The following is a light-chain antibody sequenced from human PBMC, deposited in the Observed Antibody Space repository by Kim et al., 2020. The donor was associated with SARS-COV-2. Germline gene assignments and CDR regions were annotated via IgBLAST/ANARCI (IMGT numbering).Light chain of an antibody. J-gene: IGKJ4*01. CDR1: QSINID. CDR3: QQHATWPPALT. V-gene: IGKV3-11*01. CDR2: DAS. Sequence: PGERDTHACRASQSINIDVAWYQQKPGRAPRLLIYDASKRVSGVPARFSGSGSGIDFALTINGLEPEDFAVYYCQQHATWPPALTFGGGTKVDIK.